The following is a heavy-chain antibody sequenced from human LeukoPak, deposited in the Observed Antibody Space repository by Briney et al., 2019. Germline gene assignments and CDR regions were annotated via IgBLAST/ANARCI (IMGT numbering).Heavy chain of an antibody. CDR3: AKAKHPTWGSGWYYFDY. Sequence: GGSLRLSCAASGFTFSTYAMSWVRQAPGKGLEWVSTIIGSGGFTYYADSVKGRFTISRDNSKNTLYLQMNSLRAEDTAVYYCAKAKHPTWGSGWYYFDYWGQGTLVTVSS. CDR1: GFTFSTYA. D-gene: IGHD6-19*01. CDR2: IIGSGGFT. J-gene: IGHJ4*02. V-gene: IGHV3-23*01.